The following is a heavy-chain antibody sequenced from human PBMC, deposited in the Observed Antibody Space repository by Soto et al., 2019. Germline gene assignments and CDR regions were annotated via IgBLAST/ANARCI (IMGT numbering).Heavy chain of an antibody. Sequence: LRLSCAASGFTFSSYWMHWVRQAPGKGLVWVSRINSDGSSTSYADSVKGRFTISRDNAKNTLYLQMNSLRAEDTAVYYCAREDFWSGYLPGYWGQGTLVTVSS. CDR2: INSDGSST. CDR3: AREDFWSGYLPGY. J-gene: IGHJ4*02. D-gene: IGHD3-3*01. CDR1: GFTFSSYW. V-gene: IGHV3-74*01.